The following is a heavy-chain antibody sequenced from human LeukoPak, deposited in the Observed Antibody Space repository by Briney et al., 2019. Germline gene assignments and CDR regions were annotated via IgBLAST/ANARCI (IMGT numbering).Heavy chain of an antibody. Sequence: GSLRLSCAASGFTFSDYYMSWIRQAPGKGLEWVSYISSSGSTIYYADSVKGRLTISRDNAKNSLYLQMNSLRAEDTAVYYCARDLVMITFGGVIPNYYYYGMDVWGQGTTVTVSS. D-gene: IGHD3-16*02. J-gene: IGHJ6*02. CDR2: ISSSGSTI. CDR3: ARDLVMITFGGVIPNYYYYGMDV. CDR1: GFTFSDYY. V-gene: IGHV3-11*01.